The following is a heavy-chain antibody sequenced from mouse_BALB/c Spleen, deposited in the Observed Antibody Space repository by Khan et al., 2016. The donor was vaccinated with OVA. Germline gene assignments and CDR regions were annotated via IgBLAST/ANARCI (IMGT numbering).Heavy chain of an antibody. CDR3: VRDGAYHRNDGWFAY. D-gene: IGHD2-14*01. V-gene: IGHV1-4*01. CDR2: INPSNGYT. J-gene: IGHJ3*01. Sequence: QVQLQQSGAELARPGASVKMSCKASGYTFTSYTIHWIKLRPGQGLEWIGFINPSNGYTNYNQKFKEKATLTADNSSTTVYMQLSSLKSDDSAVYNCVRDGAYHRNDGWFAYWGQGTMVTVSA. CDR1: GYTFTSYT.